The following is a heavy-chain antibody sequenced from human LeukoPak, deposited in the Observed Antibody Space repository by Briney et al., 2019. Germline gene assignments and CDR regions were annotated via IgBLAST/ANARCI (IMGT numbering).Heavy chain of an antibody. J-gene: IGHJ4*02. CDR1: GFTLSDYP. V-gene: IGHV3-23*01. D-gene: IGHD3-22*01. Sequence: GGSLRLSCAASGFTLSDYPMTWVRQAPGKGLQWVSLFDRGSLDTYYADSVRGRFTVSRDNDKNTLYLQMNSLRAEDTAVYYCARRGYECSGPKYYFDHWGQGILVTVSS. CDR2: FDRGSLDT. CDR3: ARRGYECSGPKYYFDH.